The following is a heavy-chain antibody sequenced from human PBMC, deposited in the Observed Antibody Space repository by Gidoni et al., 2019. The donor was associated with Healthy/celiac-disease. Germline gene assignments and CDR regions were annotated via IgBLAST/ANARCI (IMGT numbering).Heavy chain of an antibody. CDR2: IWYDGSNK. CDR1: GFTFSSYG. V-gene: IGHV3-33*01. J-gene: IGHJ6*02. D-gene: IGHD3-10*01. Sequence: QVQLVESGGGVVQPGRSRRLSCAASGFTFSSYGMHWVRQAPGKGLEWVAVIWYDGSNKYYADSVKGRFTISRDNSKNTLYLQMNSLRAEDTAVYYCARDMAYYYGSGLYYYYYYGMDVWGQGTTVTVSS. CDR3: ARDMAYYYGSGLYYYYYYGMDV.